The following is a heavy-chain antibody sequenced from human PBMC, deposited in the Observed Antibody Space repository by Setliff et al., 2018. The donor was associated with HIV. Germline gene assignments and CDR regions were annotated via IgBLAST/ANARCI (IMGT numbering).Heavy chain of an antibody. D-gene: IGHD6-13*01. Sequence: ASVKVSCKASGYTLTSYYIHWVRQAPGQGLEWMGVINPSTGGTSFAQKFQGRVTMTTGTPTSTVSMQLSSLTSEDTAVYYCARDQGEAAARWDAFDIWG. CDR2: INPSTGGT. V-gene: IGHV1-46*01. CDR1: GYTLTSYY. J-gene: IGHJ3*02. CDR3: ARDQGEAAARWDAFDI.